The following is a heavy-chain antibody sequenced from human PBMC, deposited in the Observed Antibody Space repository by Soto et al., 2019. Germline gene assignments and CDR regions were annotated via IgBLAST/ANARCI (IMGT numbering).Heavy chain of an antibody. CDR1: GYSFTSYW. CDR2: IYPGDSDT. J-gene: IGHJ4*02. CDR3: ARLTPPMVATWIFDY. V-gene: IGHV5-51*01. D-gene: IGHD5-12*01. Sequence: GESLKISCKGSGYSFTSYWIGWVRQMPGKGLEWMGIIYPGDSDTRYSPSFQGQVTISADKSISTAYLQWSSLKASDTAMYYCARLTPPMVATWIFDYWGQGTLVTVSS.